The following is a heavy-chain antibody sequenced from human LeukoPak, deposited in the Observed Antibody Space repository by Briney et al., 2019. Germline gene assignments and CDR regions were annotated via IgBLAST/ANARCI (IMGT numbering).Heavy chain of an antibody. Sequence: SETLSLTCTVSGASIRSYQWSWIRQPPGKGLEWIGHIYTSGSTNYNPSLKSRVTMSVDTSKNQFSLKLSSVTAANTAVYYCARTPRDPTVVTPGWFDPWGQGTLVTVSS. D-gene: IGHD4-23*01. CDR1: GASIRSYQ. J-gene: IGHJ5*02. V-gene: IGHV4-4*09. CDR2: IYTSGST. CDR3: ARTPRDPTVVTPGWFDP.